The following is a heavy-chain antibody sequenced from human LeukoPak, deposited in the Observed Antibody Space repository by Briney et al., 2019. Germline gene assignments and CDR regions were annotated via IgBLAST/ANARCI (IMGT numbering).Heavy chain of an antibody. CDR3: AKGADDDFCSGCYD. CDR2: ISGSGGST. Sequence: GGSLRLSCAASGFTFSSYAMSWVRQAPGEGLEWVSAISGSGGSTFYAASVKGRFTISRDNSKNTLYLQMNSLRAEDTAVYYCAKGADDDFCSGCYDWCEGSLVAVSS. V-gene: IGHV3-23*01. D-gene: IGHD3-3*01. CDR1: GFTFSSYA. J-gene: IGHJ4*02.